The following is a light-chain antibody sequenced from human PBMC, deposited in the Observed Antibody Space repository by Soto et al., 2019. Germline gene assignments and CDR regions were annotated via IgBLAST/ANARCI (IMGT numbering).Light chain of an antibody. CDR3: QHYGSPPRT. CDR1: QSVGGNY. CDR2: RAS. Sequence: EIVLTQSPGTLSLSPGERATLSCRASQSVGGNYLGWYQQKPGQTPRLLIYRASNRATGIPDRFSGSGSGTDFTLTISRLEPDDFAMYYCQHYGSPPRTFCQGTKLEIK. J-gene: IGKJ2*01. V-gene: IGKV3-20*01.